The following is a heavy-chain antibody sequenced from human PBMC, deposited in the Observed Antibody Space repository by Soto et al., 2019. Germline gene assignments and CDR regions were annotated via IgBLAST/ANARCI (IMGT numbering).Heavy chain of an antibody. D-gene: IGHD3-10*01. CDR2: LTGSSSNI. J-gene: IGHJ4*02. V-gene: IGHV3-23*01. CDR3: ANGRATYGLLTHDY. Sequence: EVQLLESGGGLVQPGGSLRLSCAASVFSFRNYAMSWVRQAPGKGLEWISTLTGSSSNIYYADSVKGRFAISRDNSRNTLYLQMNSLTAEDTAVYYCANGRATYGLLTHDYWGQGTLVTVSS. CDR1: VFSFRNYA.